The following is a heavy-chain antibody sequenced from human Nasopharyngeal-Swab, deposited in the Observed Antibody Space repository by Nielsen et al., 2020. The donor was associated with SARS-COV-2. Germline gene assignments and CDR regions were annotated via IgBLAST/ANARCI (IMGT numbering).Heavy chain of an antibody. CDR3: ARDYYGSGSYLYYYYGMDV. CDR2: IWYDGSNK. V-gene: IGHV3-33*01. CDR1: GFTFSSYG. Sequence: GGSLRLSCAASGFTFSSYGMHWVRQAPGKGLEWVAVIWYDGSNKYYADSVKGRFTISRDNSKNTLYLQMNSLRAEDTAVYYCARDYYGSGSYLYYYYGMDVWGQGTTVTV. J-gene: IGHJ6*02. D-gene: IGHD3-10*01.